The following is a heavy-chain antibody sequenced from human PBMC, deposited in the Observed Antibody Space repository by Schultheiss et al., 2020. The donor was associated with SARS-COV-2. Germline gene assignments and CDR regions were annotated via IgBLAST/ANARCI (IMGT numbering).Heavy chain of an antibody. CDR2: LYYSGST. Sequence: SETLSLTCAVSGGSISSSNWWSWVRQPPGKGLEWIGYLYYSGSTYYNPSLKSRVTISVDKSKNQFSLKLSSVTAADTAVYYCARDGDSYGFSPFDYWGQGTLVTVSS. J-gene: IGHJ4*02. D-gene: IGHD5-18*01. V-gene: IGHV4-4*02. CDR3: ARDGDSYGFSPFDY. CDR1: GGSISSSNW.